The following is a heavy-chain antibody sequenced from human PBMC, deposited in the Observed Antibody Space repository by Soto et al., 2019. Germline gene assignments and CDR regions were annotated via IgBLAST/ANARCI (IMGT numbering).Heavy chain of an antibody. D-gene: IGHD3-22*01. CDR3: AREGVYYDSSGPILLRLYYYYGMDV. V-gene: IGHV3-30-3*01. Sequence: VGSLRLSCAASGFTFSSYAMHWVRQAPGKGLEWVAVISYDGSNKYYADSVKGRFTISRDNSKNTLYLQMNSLRAEDTAVYYCAREGVYYDSSGPILLRLYYYYGMDVWGQGTTVTVSS. J-gene: IGHJ6*02. CDR2: ISYDGSNK. CDR1: GFTFSSYA.